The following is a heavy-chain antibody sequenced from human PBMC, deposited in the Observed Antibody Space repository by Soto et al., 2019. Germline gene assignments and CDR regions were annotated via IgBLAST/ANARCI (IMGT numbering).Heavy chain of an antibody. CDR3: AKDKLWVDNSGYYYGSAFDI. CDR1: GFTFSSYA. V-gene: IGHV3-30-3*01. Sequence: PGGSLRLSCAASGFTFSSYAMHWVRQAPGKGLEWVAVISYDGSNKYYADSVKGRFTISRDNSKNTLYLQMNSLRAEDTAVYYCAKDKLWVDNSGYYYGSAFDIWGQGTMVTVSS. J-gene: IGHJ3*02. D-gene: IGHD3-22*01. CDR2: ISYDGSNK.